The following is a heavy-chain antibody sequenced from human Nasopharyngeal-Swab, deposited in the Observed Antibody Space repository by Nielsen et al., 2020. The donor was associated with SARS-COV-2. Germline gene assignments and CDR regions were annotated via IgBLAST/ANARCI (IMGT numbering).Heavy chain of an antibody. J-gene: IGHJ6*02. D-gene: IGHD3-16*01. CDR2: ITGSGDAT. CDR3: AKDGVRPNGIDV. V-gene: IGHV3-23*01. CDR1: GFTFSSYT. Sequence: GGSLRLSCGASGFTFSSYTMSWVRQAPGRGLEWVSAITGSGDATNYADSVRGRFTISRDNSKSTLYLQMNSLRAEDTAEYFCAKDGVRPNGIDVWGQGTTVTVSS.